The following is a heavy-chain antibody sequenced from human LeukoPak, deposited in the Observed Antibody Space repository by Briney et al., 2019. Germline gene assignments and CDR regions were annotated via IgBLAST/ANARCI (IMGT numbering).Heavy chain of an antibody. D-gene: IGHD2/OR15-2a*01. Sequence: ASVKVSCKASGGTFSSYAISWVRQAPGQGLEWMGGIIPIFGTANYAQKFQGRVTITADESTSTAYMELSSLRSEDTAVYYCARQIRHSTAYGTSGYGIDCWGQGTLVTVSS. CDR3: ARQIRHSTAYGTSGYGIDC. CDR2: IIPIFGTA. J-gene: IGHJ4*02. CDR1: GGTFSSYA. V-gene: IGHV1-69*13.